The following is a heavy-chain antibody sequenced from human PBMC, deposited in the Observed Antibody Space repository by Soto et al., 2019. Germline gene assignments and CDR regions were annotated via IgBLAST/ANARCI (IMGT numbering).Heavy chain of an antibody. J-gene: IGHJ5*02. CDR3: ARTGYCSGGSCYPSSWFDP. CDR2: IFSNDEK. Sequence: QVTLKESGPVLVKPTETLTLTCTVSGFSLSNARMGVSWIRQPPGKALEWLAHIFSNDEKSYSTSLKSRLTTSKDTSKSQVVLTMTNMDTVDTATYYCARTGYCSGGSCYPSSWFDPWGQGTLVTVSS. CDR1: GFSLSNARMG. V-gene: IGHV2-26*01. D-gene: IGHD2-15*01.